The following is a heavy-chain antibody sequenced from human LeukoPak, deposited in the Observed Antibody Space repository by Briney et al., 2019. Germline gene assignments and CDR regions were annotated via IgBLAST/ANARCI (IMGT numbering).Heavy chain of an antibody. D-gene: IGHD4-17*01. V-gene: IGHV1-2*02. Sequence: ASVKVSCKASGYTFTGYYMHWVRQAPGQGLEWMGWINPNSGGTNYAQKFQGRVTMTRDTSISTAYMELSRLRSDDTAVYYCARTLSTYGQTSSDYWGQGTLATVSS. CDR2: INPNSGGT. CDR1: GYTFTGYY. J-gene: IGHJ4*02. CDR3: ARTLSTYGQTSSDY.